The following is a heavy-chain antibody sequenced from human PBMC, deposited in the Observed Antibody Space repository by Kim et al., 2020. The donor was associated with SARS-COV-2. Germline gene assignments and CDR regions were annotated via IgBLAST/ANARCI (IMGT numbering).Heavy chain of an antibody. D-gene: IGHD2-2*01. Sequence: AGSVKGRFTISRKESKNTAYLQMNSLKTEDTAVYYCTNFCSSTSCPPGLDYWGQGTLVTVSS. CDR3: TNFCSSTSCPPGLDY. V-gene: IGHV3-73*01. J-gene: IGHJ4*02.